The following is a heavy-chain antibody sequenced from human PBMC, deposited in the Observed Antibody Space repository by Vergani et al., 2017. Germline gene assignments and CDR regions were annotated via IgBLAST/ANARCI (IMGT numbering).Heavy chain of an antibody. D-gene: IGHD3-3*01. CDR1: GGSISSYY. Sequence: QVQLQESGPGLVKPSETLSLTCTVSGGSISSYYWSWIRQPPGKGLEWIGYIYYSGSTNYNPSLKSRVTISVDTSKNQFALKLSSVTAAATAVYYCARGTYYDFWSGLSHYYYMDVWGKGTTVTVSS. J-gene: IGHJ6*03. V-gene: IGHV4-59*01. CDR3: ARGTYYDFWSGLSHYYYMDV. CDR2: IYYSGST.